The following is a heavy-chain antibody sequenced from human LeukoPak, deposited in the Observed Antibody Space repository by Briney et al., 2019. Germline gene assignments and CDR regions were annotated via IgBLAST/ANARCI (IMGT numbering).Heavy chain of an antibody. CDR3: ARGPRYYDSSGYYWGYYFDY. V-gene: IGHV4-61*02. D-gene: IGHD3-22*01. CDR2: IYTSGST. Sequence: SETLSLTCTVSGGSISSGSYYWSWIRQPAGKGLEWIGRIYTSGSTNYNPSLKSRVTISVDTSKNQFSLKLSSVTAADTAVYYCARGPRYYDSSGYYWGYYFDYWGQGTLVTVSS. J-gene: IGHJ4*02. CDR1: GGSISSGSYY.